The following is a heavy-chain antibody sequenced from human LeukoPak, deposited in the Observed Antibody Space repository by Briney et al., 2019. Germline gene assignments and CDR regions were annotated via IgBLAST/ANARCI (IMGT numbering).Heavy chain of an antibody. V-gene: IGHV1-18*01. Sequence: ASVKVSCKASGYTFTSYGTIWVRQAPGQGLECMGWISAFSGNTNYAQKLQDRVTMTTDTSTSTAYMELRSLRSDDTAVYYCARDRDGYNGGDYWGQGTLVTVSS. J-gene: IGHJ4*02. D-gene: IGHD5-24*01. CDR1: GYTFTSYG. CDR2: ISAFSGNT. CDR3: ARDRDGYNGGDY.